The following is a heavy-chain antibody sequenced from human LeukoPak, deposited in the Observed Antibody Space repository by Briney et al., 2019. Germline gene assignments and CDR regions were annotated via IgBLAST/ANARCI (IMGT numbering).Heavy chain of an antibody. J-gene: IGHJ4*02. V-gene: IGHV1-69*13. Sequence: ASVKVSCKASGGTFSRYAISWVRQAPGQGLEWMGGIIPIFGTANHAQKFQGRVTITADESTSTAYMELSSLRSEDAAVYYCARAADYYDSSGYSPCRYWGQGTLVTVSS. CDR1: GGTFSRYA. D-gene: IGHD3-22*01. CDR2: IIPIFGTA. CDR3: ARAADYYDSSGYSPCRY.